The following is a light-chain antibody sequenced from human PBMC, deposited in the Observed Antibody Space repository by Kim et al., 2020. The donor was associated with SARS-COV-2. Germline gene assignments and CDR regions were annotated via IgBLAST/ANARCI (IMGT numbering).Light chain of an antibody. J-gene: IGKJ1*01. CDR3: QQYDMTPWT. CDR1: QSVSSSY. CDR2: GAS. Sequence: EIVLTQSPGTPSLSQGERATLSCRASQSVSSSYISWYQQKPGQAPRLLIYGASSGATGIPDRFRVSVSGTDFTLTISRLEPEDFAVYYCQQYDMTPWTFGLGTKVDIK. V-gene: IGKV3-20*01.